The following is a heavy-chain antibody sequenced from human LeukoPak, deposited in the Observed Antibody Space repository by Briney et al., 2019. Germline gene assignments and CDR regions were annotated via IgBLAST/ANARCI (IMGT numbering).Heavy chain of an antibody. J-gene: IGHJ4*02. D-gene: IGHD6-6*01. CDR2: IKQDGSEK. CDR3: ASVYHSTSGRAIDY. V-gene: IGHV3-7*01. Sequence: PGGSPRLSCAASGFTFSNYWMSWVRQAPGKGLEWVANIKQDGSEKYYVDSVKGRFTISRDNAKNELYLQMNSLRAEDTAVYYCASVYHSTSGRAIDYWGQGTLVTVSS. CDR1: GFTFSNYW.